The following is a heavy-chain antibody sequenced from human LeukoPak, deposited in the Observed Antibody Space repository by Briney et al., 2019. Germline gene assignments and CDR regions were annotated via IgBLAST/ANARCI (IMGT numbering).Heavy chain of an antibody. D-gene: IGHD6-13*01. Sequence: AASVKVSCKASGGTFSSYAISWVRQAPGQGLGWMGGIIPIFGTANYAQKFQGRVTITADESTSTAYMELSSLRSEDTAVYYCARDSPEGRAAAPIPNWFDPWGQGTLVTVSS. CDR1: GGTFSSYA. CDR2: IIPIFGTA. CDR3: ARDSPEGRAAAPIPNWFDP. V-gene: IGHV1-69*13. J-gene: IGHJ5*02.